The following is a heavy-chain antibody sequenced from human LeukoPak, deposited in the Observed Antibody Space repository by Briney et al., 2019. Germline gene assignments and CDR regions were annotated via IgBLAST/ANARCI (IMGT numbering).Heavy chain of an antibody. CDR2: ISYDGSNK. D-gene: IGHD3-3*01. CDR1: GFTFSSYG. V-gene: IGHV3-30*18. Sequence: GRSLRLSCAASGFTFSSYGMHWVRQAPGKGLEWVAVISYDGSNKYYADSVKGRLTISRDNSKNTLYLQMNSLRAEDTAVYYCAKDPINGYYDFWSGYSYFDYWGQGTLVTVSS. J-gene: IGHJ4*02. CDR3: AKDPINGYYDFWSGYSYFDY.